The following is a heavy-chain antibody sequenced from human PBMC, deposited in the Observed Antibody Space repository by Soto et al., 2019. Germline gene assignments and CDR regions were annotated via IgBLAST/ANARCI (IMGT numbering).Heavy chain of an antibody. Sequence: EVQLVESGGGLVKPGGSLRLSCAASGFTFSSYSMNWVRQAPGKGLEWVSSISSSSSYIYYADSVKGRFTISRDNAKNSLYLQMNSLRGDYKAVYHCVIDKYIVVVPAENWFDPWGQGTLVTVFS. CDR2: ISSSSSYI. J-gene: IGHJ5*02. CDR1: GFTFSSYS. V-gene: IGHV3-21*01. D-gene: IGHD2-2*01. CDR3: VIDKYIVVVPAENWFDP.